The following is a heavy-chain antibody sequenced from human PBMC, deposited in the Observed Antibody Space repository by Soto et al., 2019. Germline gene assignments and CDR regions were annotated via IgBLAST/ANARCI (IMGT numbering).Heavy chain of an antibody. CDR2: ISSIGST. D-gene: IGHD3-9*01. CDR3: ARGLVIRPYYYHGMDV. V-gene: IGHV4-30-4*01. J-gene: IGHJ6*02. CDR1: GVSISSGDYF. Sequence: SETLSLTCTVSGVSISSGDYFWSWIRQSPGKGLEWIGYISSIGSTYYNPSLKSRVSVSRDTSKNQFSLKLSSVTTTDTAVYYCARGLVIRPYYYHGMDVWGQGTTVTVSS.